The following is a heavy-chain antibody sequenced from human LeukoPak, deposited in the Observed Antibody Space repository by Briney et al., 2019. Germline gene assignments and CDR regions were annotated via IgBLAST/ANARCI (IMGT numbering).Heavy chain of an antibody. Sequence: GGSLRLSCAASGFTFSSYAMSWVRQAPGKGLAWVSGISGSGGSTYYADSVKGRFTISRDNSKNTLYLQMNSLRAEETALYYCARVGCSGGSCYCDYWGQGTQVTVSS. J-gene: IGHJ4*02. V-gene: IGHV3-23*01. D-gene: IGHD2-15*01. CDR2: ISGSGGST. CDR3: ARVGCSGGSCYCDY. CDR1: GFTFSSYA.